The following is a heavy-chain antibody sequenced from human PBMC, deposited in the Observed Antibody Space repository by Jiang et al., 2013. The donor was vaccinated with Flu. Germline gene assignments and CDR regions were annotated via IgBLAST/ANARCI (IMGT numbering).Heavy chain of an antibody. CDR3: ARDKAAGTANWFDP. V-gene: IGHV1-3*01. CDR1: GYTFTSYA. Sequence: SVKVSCKASGYTFTSYAMHWVRQAPGQRLEWMGWINAGNGNTKYSQKFQGRVTITRDTSASTAYMELSSLRSEDTAVYYCARDKAAGTANWFDPWGQGTLVTVSS. J-gene: IGHJ5*02. D-gene: IGHD6-13*01. CDR2: INAGNGNT.